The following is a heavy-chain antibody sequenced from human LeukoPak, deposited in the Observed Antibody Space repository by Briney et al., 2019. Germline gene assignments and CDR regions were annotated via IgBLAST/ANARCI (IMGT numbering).Heavy chain of an antibody. D-gene: IGHD1-26*01. CDR1: GGSVSSHY. V-gene: IGHV4-59*02. CDR2: IFYSGST. J-gene: IGHJ4*02. Sequence: SETLSLTCTVSGGSVSSHYWSWLRQPPGKGLEWIGYIFYSGSTNYNSSLESRVTISVDTSKNQFSLKLSSVTAADTAVYYCAREALTGSPGIWGQGTLVTVSS. CDR3: AREALTGSPGI.